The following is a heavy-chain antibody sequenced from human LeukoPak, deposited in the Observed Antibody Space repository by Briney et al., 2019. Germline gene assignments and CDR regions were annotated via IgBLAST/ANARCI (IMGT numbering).Heavy chain of an antibody. Sequence: ASVKVSCKASGYTFTNYYIHWVRQAPGQGLEWMGLINPGGDNTGYAQKFQGRVTITRNTSISTAYMELSSLRSGDTAVYYCARGVVPDAFDIWGQGTMVTVSS. J-gene: IGHJ3*02. CDR3: ARGVVPDAFDI. CDR2: INPGGDNT. CDR1: GYTFTNYY. V-gene: IGHV1-8*03. D-gene: IGHD2-2*01.